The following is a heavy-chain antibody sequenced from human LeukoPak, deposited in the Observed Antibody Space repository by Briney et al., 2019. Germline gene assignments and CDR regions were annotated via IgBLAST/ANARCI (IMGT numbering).Heavy chain of an antibody. CDR2: INPNNGDT. CDR3: VIGMMAAGTFDR. CDR1: GYTFTSYY. J-gene: IGHJ4*02. Sequence: ASVKVSCKXSGYTFTSYYLQWVRQAPGQGLEWMGRINPNNGDTNCPQNFQGRVTMTRDTSISTAYMEMTSLTSDDTAVYWCVIGMMAAGTFDRWGQGTLVTVSS. D-gene: IGHD6-13*01. V-gene: IGHV1-2*06.